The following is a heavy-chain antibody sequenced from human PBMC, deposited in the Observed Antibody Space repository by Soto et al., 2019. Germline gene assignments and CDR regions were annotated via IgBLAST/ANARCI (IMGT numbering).Heavy chain of an antibody. V-gene: IGHV3-66*01. CDR2: IYSGGSK. Sequence: EVQLVESGGGLVQPGGSLRLSCAASGFSVTVSTNYMSWVRQAPGKGLEWVSVIYSGGSKHYADSVKGRLTIYRDNSRNTLYLQMNSLRAEDTAVYYCTRDPGEYYFDGWGLGTLVTVSS. CDR3: TRDPGEYYFDG. CDR1: GFSVTVSTNY. J-gene: IGHJ4*02.